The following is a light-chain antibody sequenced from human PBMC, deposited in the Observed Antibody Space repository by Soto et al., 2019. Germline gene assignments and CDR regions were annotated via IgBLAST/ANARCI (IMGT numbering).Light chain of an antibody. J-gene: IGLJ2*01. CDR1: SSDVGSYNL. V-gene: IGLV2-23*03. CDR2: EGS. CDR3: CSYAGSRTFV. Sequence: QSALTQPASVSGSPGQSITISCTGTSSDVGSYNLVSWYQQHPGKAPKLMIYEGSKRPSGVSNRFSGSKSGNTASLTISGLQAEDEADYYGCSYAGSRTFVFGGVTKLTVL.